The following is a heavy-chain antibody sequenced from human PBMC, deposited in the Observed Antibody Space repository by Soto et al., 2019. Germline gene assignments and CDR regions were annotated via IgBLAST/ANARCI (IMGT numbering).Heavy chain of an antibody. CDR2: ISAYNGNT. CDR3: ARWVVRAVDAAGAFDI. V-gene: IGHV1-18*01. D-gene: IGHD6-19*01. CDR1: GYTFTSYG. J-gene: IGHJ3*02. Sequence: QVQLVPSGAEVKKPGASVKVSCKASGYTFTSYGISWVRQAPGQGLEWMGWISAYNGNTNHGQKLQGRVTMTTDTSTSTACMELRSLRSDDTAVYYCARWVVRAVDAAGAFDIWGQGTMVTVSS.